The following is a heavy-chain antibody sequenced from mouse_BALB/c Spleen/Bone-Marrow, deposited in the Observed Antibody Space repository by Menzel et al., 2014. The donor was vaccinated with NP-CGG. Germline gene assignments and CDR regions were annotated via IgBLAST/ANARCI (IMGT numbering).Heavy chain of an antibody. CDR2: INPESSTI. D-gene: IGHD2-3*01. V-gene: IGHV4-1*02. CDR3: ARLGYYGYFVD. CDR1: GFDFRRYW. J-gene: IGHJ2*01. Sequence: EVQLQQSGGGLVQPGGSLKLSCAASGFDFRRYWMSWVRRAPGKGLEWIGEINPESSTINYTPSLKDKFIISRDNAKNTLYLQMSKVRSEDTALYYCARLGYYGYFVDWGQGTTLTDSS.